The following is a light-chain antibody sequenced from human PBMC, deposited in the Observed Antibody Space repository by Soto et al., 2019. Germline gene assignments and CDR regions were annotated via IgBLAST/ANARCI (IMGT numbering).Light chain of an antibody. CDR2: DAA. J-gene: IGKJ2*01. CDR3: QQAYSTVHS. CDR1: QNIDRN. Sequence: DIQMTQSPSSLSASIGDTITITCRASQNIDRNLNWYQHKQGKAPQLLMFDAAKMQSGVPSSFRGSGSGTDFTLTISSLEPEDFAAYYCQQAYSTVHSFGRGTKVDIK. V-gene: IGKV1-39*01.